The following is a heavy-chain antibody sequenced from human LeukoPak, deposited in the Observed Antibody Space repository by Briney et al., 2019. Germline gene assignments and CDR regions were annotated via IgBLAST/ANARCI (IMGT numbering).Heavy chain of an antibody. V-gene: IGHV1-69*13. D-gene: IGHD1-26*01. CDR1: GGTFSSYA. CDR2: IIPIFGTA. J-gene: IGHJ3*02. CDR3: ARDMVPHNWELLAGAFDI. Sequence: ASVKVSCKASGGTFSSYAISWVRQAPGQGLEWMGGIIPIFGTANYAQKFQGRVTITADESTSTAYMELSSLRSEDTALYYCARDMVPHNWELLAGAFDIWGQGTMVTVSS.